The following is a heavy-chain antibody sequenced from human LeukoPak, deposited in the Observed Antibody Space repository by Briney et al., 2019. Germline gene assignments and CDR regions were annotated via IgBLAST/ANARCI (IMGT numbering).Heavy chain of an antibody. V-gene: IGHV1-24*01. D-gene: IGHD5-12*01. CDR1: GYTXTELS. J-gene: IGHJ4*02. Sequence: ASVKVSCKVSGYTXTELSMHGVRQAPGKGLEWMAGFDSEDGETIYAQKSQGRVTMTEDTSTDTAYMELSSLRSEDTAVYYCATDLQNYSGYDPLLWGQGTLVTVSS. CDR3: ATDLQNYSGYDPLL. CDR2: FDSEDGET.